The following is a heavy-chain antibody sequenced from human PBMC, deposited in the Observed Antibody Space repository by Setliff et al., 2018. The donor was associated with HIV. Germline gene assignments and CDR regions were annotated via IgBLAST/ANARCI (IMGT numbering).Heavy chain of an antibody. V-gene: IGHV1-24*01. CDR1: GYTLTELS. J-gene: IGHJ4*02. D-gene: IGHD3-16*02. Sequence: ASVKVSCKVSGYTLTELSVHWVRQAPGNGLEWMGGFDPEDGERINAEKFQGRVTMTADTSTDTAYMALSSLTSEDTAVYYCATDPGRRITFGGVIVNPDYWGQGTLVTVSS. CDR3: ATDPGRRITFGGVIVNPDY. CDR2: FDPEDGER.